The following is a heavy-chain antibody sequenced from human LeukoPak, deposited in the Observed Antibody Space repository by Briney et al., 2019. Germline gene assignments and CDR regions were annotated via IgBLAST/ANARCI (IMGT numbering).Heavy chain of an antibody. V-gene: IGHV3-21*06. Sequence: GGSLRLSCAASGFSLSTYSMDWVRQAPGKGLEWVSSISSSSDSIHYADSVKGRFTISRDNAGNSVSLQMNGLRVEDTALYYCAXXGKQHLARXFFDHWGQETLVTVSS. J-gene: IGHJ4*02. CDR1: GFSLSTYS. CDR3: AXXGKQHLARXFFDH. CDR2: ISSSSDSI. D-gene: IGHD1/OR15-1a*01.